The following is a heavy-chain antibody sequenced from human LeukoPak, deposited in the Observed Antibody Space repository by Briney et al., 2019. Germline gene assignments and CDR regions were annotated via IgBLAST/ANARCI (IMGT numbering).Heavy chain of an antibody. J-gene: IGHJ6*02. CDR1: GFTFTGYA. CDR3: AKDHYGGNHYYFGMDV. D-gene: IGHD4-23*01. CDR2: ISTTGDNT. V-gene: IGHV3-23*01. Sequence: QSGGSLRLSCAASGFTFTGYAMNWVRQAPGKGLEWVSAISTTGDNTDYADSVKGRFTISRDNSKNTLYLQMDSLSAEDTAVYYCAKDHYGGNHYYFGMDVWGQGTTVTVSS.